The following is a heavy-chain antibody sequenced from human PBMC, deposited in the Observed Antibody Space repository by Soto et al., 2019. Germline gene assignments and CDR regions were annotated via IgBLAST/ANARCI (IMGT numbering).Heavy chain of an antibody. CDR1: GGSISSGDYY. J-gene: IGHJ5*02. V-gene: IGHV4-30-4*01. CDR3: ASDLHYYGSVQWFDA. CDR2: IYYSGST. Sequence: SETLSLTCTVSGGSISSGDYYWSWIRQPPGKSLDWMGYIYYSGSTYYNPSLTSRVTISVDTYKSQFSVKLSSVTAADTAVYYCASDLHYYGSVQWFDAWGQGTLVTVSS. D-gene: IGHD3-10*01.